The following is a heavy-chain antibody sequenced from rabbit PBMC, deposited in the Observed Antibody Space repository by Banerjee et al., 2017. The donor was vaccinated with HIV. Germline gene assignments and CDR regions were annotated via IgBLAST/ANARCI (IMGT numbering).Heavy chain of an antibody. CDR1: GFDLTTYY. CDR3: VRDAYAGSSFGYGMDL. CDR2: IYGDKGRP. V-gene: IGHV1S7*01. Sequence: QLVQSWGGLVQPGGSLKLSCKASGFDLTTYYMNWVRQAPGKGLEWIGSIYGDKGRPYYATWVSGRFTISSDKAQNTVDLQMKSLTAVDRATYFCVRDAYAGSSFGYGMDLWGPGTLV. J-gene: IGHJ6*01. D-gene: IGHD8-1*01.